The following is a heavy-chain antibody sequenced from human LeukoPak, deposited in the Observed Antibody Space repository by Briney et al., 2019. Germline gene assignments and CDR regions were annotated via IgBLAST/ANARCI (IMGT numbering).Heavy chain of an antibody. D-gene: IGHD3-10*01. V-gene: IGHV4-61*01. CDR1: GGSVSSGSYY. CDR2: IYYSGST. Sequence: SEALSLTCTVSGGSVSSGSYYWSWIRQPPGKGLEWIGYIYYSGSTNYNPSLKSRVTISVDTSKNQFSLKLSSVTAADTAVYYCARARVLWFGELNWFDPWGQGTLVTVSS. J-gene: IGHJ5*02. CDR3: ARARVLWFGELNWFDP.